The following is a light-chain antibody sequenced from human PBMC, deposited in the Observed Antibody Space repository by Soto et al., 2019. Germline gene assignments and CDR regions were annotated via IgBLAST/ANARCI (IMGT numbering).Light chain of an antibody. CDR2: DVS. CDR1: SSDVGTYNY. CDR3: CSYAGSYTSV. J-gene: IGLJ2*01. Sequence: QSALTQPRSVSGSPGQSVTISCTGTSSDVGTYNYVSWYQQHPGKAPKLMIDDVSQRPSGVPDRFSGSKSGNTASLTIPGRQAEDESDYYFCSYAGSYTSVFGGGTKVTVL. V-gene: IGLV2-11*01.